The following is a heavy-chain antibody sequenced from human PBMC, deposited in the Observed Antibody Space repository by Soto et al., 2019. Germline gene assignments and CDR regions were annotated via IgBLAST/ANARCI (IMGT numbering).Heavy chain of an antibody. D-gene: IGHD2-21*01. CDR1: AFTFSSYW. V-gene: IGHV3-74*01. J-gene: IGHJ6*02. CDR3: ARRDQIAYYYGMDV. Sequence: EVPLVESGGGLVQPGGSLRLSCAASAFTFSSYWMKWVRQAPGKGPVWVSRINSDGSITGYADSVKDRFTISRDNAKNTLYLQMNSLSAEDTAVYYCARRDQIAYYYGMDVWGQGTTVTVSS. CDR2: INSDGSIT.